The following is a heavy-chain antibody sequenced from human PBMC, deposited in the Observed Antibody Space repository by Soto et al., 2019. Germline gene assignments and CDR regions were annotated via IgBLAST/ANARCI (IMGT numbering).Heavy chain of an antibody. CDR3: TKAVRPSLNFFYCMEV. V-gene: IGHV3-23*01. CDR2: LGGNGFTT. Sequence: EVQLLESGGGLVQPGGSLRLSCVVSGFTFGSYAMSWVRQAPEKGPEWVAILGGNGFTTYYADSVRGRFTISGDKSNSRLFLQMNSRRTDATGVYYCTKAVRPSLNFFYCMEVWGRGTSVTVSS. D-gene: IGHD2-2*01. CDR1: GFTFGSYA. J-gene: IGHJ6*03.